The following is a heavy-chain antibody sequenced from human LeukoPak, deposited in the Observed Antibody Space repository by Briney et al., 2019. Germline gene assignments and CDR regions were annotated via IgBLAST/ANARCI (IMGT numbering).Heavy chain of an antibody. J-gene: IGHJ5*02. Sequence: GGSLRLSCAASGFTFSSYWMSWVRQAPGKGLEWVANIKQDGSEKYYVDSVEGRFTISRDNAKNTLYLQMNSLRAEDTAVYYCAKQDRSGSYHWGQGTLVTVSS. CDR3: AKQDRSGSYH. CDR2: IKQDGSEK. CDR1: GFTFSSYW. V-gene: IGHV3-7*01. D-gene: IGHD3-22*01.